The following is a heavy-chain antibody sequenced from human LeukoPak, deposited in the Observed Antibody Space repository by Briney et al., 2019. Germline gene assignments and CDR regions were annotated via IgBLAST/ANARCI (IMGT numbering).Heavy chain of an antibody. V-gene: IGHV1-2*02. CDR1: GYTFTGYY. CDR3: ARPFALGDYFDY. D-gene: IGHD3-16*01. Sequence: ASVKVSCKASGYTFTGYYMHWVRQAPGQGLEWMGWINPNSGGTNYAQKFQGRVTMTRDTSISTAYMELSRLRSDDTAVYYCARPFALGDYFDYWGQGTLVTVSS. J-gene: IGHJ4*02. CDR2: INPNSGGT.